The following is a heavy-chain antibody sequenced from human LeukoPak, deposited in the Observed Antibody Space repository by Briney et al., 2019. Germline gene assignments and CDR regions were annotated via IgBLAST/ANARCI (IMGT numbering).Heavy chain of an antibody. V-gene: IGHV3-9*01. J-gene: IGHJ4*02. Sequence: PGRSLRLSCAASGFTFDDYAMHWVRQAPGKGLEWVSGISWNSSSIGYADSVKGRFTISRDNAKNSLYLQMNSLRAGDTALYYCARLSGSYGGYWGQGTLVTVSS. CDR3: ARLSGSYGGY. CDR1: GFTFDDYA. D-gene: IGHD1-26*01. CDR2: ISWNSSSI.